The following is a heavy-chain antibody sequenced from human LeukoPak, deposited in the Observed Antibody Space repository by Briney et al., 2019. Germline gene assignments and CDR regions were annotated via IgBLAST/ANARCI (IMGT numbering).Heavy chain of an antibody. Sequence: ASVKVSCKGSVYIVASYSFVWVRQAPGQGLEWMGWISIYDGKTNYAQKFQGRGTMTTDAPTRTAYMELRSLRSGGTAVYDCARESNCAYYF. D-gene: IGHD7-27*01. CDR2: ISIYDGKT. CDR1: VYIVASYS. J-gene: IGHJ4*01. V-gene: IGHV1-18*01. CDR3: ARESNCAYYF.